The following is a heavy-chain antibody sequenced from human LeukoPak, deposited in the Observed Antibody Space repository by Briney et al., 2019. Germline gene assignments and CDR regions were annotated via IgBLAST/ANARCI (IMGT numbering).Heavy chain of an antibody. J-gene: IGHJ5*02. CDR2: IYYRGST. CDR1: VGSISSCY. V-gene: IGHV4-59*01. D-gene: IGHD3-3*01. Sequence: SETPSLTCTVSVGSISSCYWSWIRQPPGEGGEWIGYIYYRGSTNNNPSLKSRVTISVAPSKNQFSLKLSSVTAADTAVYYCARHSRTTIFGVVSWWFDPWGQGTLVTVSS. CDR3: ARHSRTTIFGVVSWWFDP.